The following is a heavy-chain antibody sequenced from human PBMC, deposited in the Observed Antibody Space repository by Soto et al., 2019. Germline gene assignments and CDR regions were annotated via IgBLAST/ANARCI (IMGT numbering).Heavy chain of an antibody. CDR3: ARGGYYYDSSGYYSDY. Sequence: QVQLVQSGAEVKKPGASVKVSCKASGYTFTGYGIGWVRQAPGQGLEWVGWISGYNANTNYPQKRQGRITMTTDTSTSTAYMELRSLRSDDTAVYYCARGGYYYDSSGYYSDYWGQGTLVTVSS. D-gene: IGHD3-22*01. V-gene: IGHV1-18*01. J-gene: IGHJ4*02. CDR1: GYTFTGYG. CDR2: ISGYNANT.